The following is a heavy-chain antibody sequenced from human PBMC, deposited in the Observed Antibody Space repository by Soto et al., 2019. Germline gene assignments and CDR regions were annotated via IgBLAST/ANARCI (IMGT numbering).Heavy chain of an antibody. D-gene: IGHD4-17*01. V-gene: IGHV3-11*01. CDR3: AREFYGDPNYFEY. CDR2: ISNGGRNI. Sequence: GGSLRLSCAASGFTFSDYFMNWLRQAPGEGLEWVSYISNGGRNIHYADSVKGRFSISRDDAKNSLYLQMNSLRAEDTAVYYCAREFYGDPNYFEYWGQGTLVTVSS. J-gene: IGHJ4*02. CDR1: GFTFSDYF.